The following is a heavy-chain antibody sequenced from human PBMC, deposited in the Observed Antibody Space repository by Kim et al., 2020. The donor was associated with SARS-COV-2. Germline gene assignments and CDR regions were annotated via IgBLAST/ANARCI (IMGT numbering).Heavy chain of an antibody. D-gene: IGHD3-22*01. CDR3: ARLNYDNSGYYLDY. CDR1: GYTFTTYD. Sequence: ASVKVSCKASGYTFTTYDMHWVRQAPGQGLDWMGMINPSGGSTSYEQKFQGRVTMTRDTSTSTVYMELSSLRSEDTAVYYCARLNYDNSGYYLDYWGQGTLVTVSS. J-gene: IGHJ4*02. V-gene: IGHV1-46*01. CDR2: INPSGGST.